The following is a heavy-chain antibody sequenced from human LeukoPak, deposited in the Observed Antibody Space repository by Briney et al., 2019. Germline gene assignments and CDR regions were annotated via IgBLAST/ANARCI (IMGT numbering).Heavy chain of an antibody. CDR3: AREWSGFGELPDY. CDR2: SWDGGST. V-gene: IGHV3-43D*03. CDR1: GFTFDDYA. Sequence: PGGSLRLSCAASGFTFDDYAMHWVRQAPGKGLEWVSLSWDGGSTYYADSVKGRFTISRDNSKNSLYLQMNSLRVEDTAVYYCAREWSGFGELPDYWGQGTLVTVSS. D-gene: IGHD3-10*01. J-gene: IGHJ4*02.